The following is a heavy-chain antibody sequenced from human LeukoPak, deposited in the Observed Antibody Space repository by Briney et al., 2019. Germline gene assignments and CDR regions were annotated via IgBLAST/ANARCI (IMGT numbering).Heavy chain of an antibody. CDR3: ARQGEMATNFDY. Sequence: SETLSLTCTVPGGSISSSSYYWGWIRQPPGKGLEWIGSIYYSGSTDYNPSLKSRVTISVDTSKNQFSLKLSSVTAADTAVYYCARQGEMATNFDYWGQGTLVTVSS. V-gene: IGHV4-39*01. CDR1: GGSISSSSYY. J-gene: IGHJ4*02. CDR2: IYYSGST. D-gene: IGHD5-24*01.